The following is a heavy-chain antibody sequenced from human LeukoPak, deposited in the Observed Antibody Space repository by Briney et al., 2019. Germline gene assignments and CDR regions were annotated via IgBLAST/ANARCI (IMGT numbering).Heavy chain of an antibody. Sequence: GGSLRLSCAASGFTFGSYSMNWVRQAPGKGLEWVSSISSSSSYKYYADSVKGRFTISRDNAQNSLHLQTNSLRAEDTAVYYCARGTAMATYYFDYWGQGTLVTVSS. D-gene: IGHD5-18*01. J-gene: IGHJ4*02. CDR1: GFTFGSYS. CDR3: ARGTAMATYYFDY. V-gene: IGHV3-21*01. CDR2: ISSSSSYK.